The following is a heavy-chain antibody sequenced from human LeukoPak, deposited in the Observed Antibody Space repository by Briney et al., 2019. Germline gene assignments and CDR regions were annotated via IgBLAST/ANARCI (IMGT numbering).Heavy chain of an antibody. D-gene: IGHD6-13*01. CDR1: GGSFSGYY. CDR2: INHSGST. Sequence: PETLSLTCAVYGGSFSGYYWSWIRQPPGKGLEWIGEINHSGSTNYNPSLKSRVTISVDTSKYQFSLKLSSVTAADTAVYYCARGRYSSIWYGYYYYMDVWGKGTTVIVSS. CDR3: ARGRYSSIWYGYYYYMDV. J-gene: IGHJ6*03. V-gene: IGHV4-34*01.